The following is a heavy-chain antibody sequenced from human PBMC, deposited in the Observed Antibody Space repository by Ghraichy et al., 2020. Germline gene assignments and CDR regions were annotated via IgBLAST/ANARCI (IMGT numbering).Heavy chain of an antibody. CDR2: INPSGGST. CDR1: GYTFTNYY. V-gene: IGHV1-46*01. D-gene: IGHD1-7*01. J-gene: IGHJ4*02. CDR3: ARVDWNYVRDY. Sequence: ASVKVSCMASGYTFTNYYMHWVRQAPGQGLEWMGIINPSGGSTSYAQQFQGRVTMTRDTSTSTVYMELSSLRSEDTAVYYCARVDWNYVRDYWAQGALVTVPS.